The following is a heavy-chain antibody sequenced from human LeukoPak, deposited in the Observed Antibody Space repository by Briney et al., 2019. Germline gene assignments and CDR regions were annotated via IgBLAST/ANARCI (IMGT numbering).Heavy chain of an antibody. CDR2: INPNSGGT. CDR1: GYTFSDYY. D-gene: IGHD3-10*01. V-gene: IGHV1-2*02. CDR3: ARWGMGYYGSGSYFPSWFDP. Sequence: ASVKVSCKASGYTFSDYYMHWVRQAPGQGLEWMGWINPNSGGTNYAQKFQGRVTMTRDTSISTAYMELSRLRSDDTAVYYCARWGMGYYGSGSYFPSWFDPWGQGTLVTVSS. J-gene: IGHJ5*02.